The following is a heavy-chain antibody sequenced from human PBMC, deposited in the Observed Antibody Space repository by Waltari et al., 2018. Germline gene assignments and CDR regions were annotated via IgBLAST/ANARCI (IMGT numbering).Heavy chain of an antibody. V-gene: IGHV4-34*01. Sequence: QVQLQQWGAGLLKPSETLSLTCAVYGGSFSGYYWSWIRQPPGRGLEGIGEINHSGSTNYNPSLKSRVTISVDTSKNQFSLKLSSVTAADTAVYYCARAYYYDSSGYYSYFDYWGQGTLVTVSS. CDR2: INHSGST. CDR1: GGSFSGYY. D-gene: IGHD3-22*01. CDR3: ARAYYYDSSGYYSYFDY. J-gene: IGHJ4*02.